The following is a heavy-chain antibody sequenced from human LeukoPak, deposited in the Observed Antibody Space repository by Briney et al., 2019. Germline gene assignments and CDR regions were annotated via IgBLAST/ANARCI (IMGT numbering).Heavy chain of an antibody. D-gene: IGHD6-19*01. J-gene: IGHJ4*02. CDR2: INHSGST. V-gene: IGHV4-34*01. CDR1: GGSFSGYY. CDR3: ARASGWTPDN. Sequence: SETLSLTCAVYGGSFSGYYWSWIRQPPGKGLEWIGEINHSGSTNYNPSLKSRVTISVDTSKNQFSLKLSSVTAEDTAVYYCARASGWTPDNWGQGTLVTVSS.